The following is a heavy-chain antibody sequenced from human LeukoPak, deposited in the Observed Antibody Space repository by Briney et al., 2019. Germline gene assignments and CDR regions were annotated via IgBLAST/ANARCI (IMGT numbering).Heavy chain of an antibody. J-gene: IGHJ4*02. CDR1: GFTVSSNY. V-gene: IGHV3-53*01. CDR3: ARRAEWELNLYYFDY. D-gene: IGHD1-26*01. Sequence: PGGSLRLSCAASGFTVSSNYMSWVRQAPGKGLEWVSVIYSGGSTYYADSVKGRFTISRDNSKNTLYLQMNSLRAEDTAVYYCARRAEWELNLYYFDYWGQGTLVTASS. CDR2: IYSGGST.